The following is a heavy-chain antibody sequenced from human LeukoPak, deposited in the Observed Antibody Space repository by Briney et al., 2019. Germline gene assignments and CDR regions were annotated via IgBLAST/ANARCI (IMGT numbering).Heavy chain of an antibody. CDR2: LSGSGITT. Sequence: QPGGSLRLACAASRFTFRNFAMSWVRQAPGKGLEWVSTLSGSGITTYYADSVKGRFTISRDNSKNTLYLQMNSLRAEDTAVYYCAKGIYSSGWSYFDYWGHGTLVTVSS. CDR3: AKGIYSSGWSYFDY. D-gene: IGHD6-19*01. CDR1: RFTFRNFA. J-gene: IGHJ4*01. V-gene: IGHV3-23*01.